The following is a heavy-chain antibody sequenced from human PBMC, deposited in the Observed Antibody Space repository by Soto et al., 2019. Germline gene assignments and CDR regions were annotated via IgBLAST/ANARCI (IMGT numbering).Heavy chain of an antibody. J-gene: IGHJ6*04. CDR1: GFTFSSYS. CDR2: ISSSSSTI. D-gene: IGHD1-1*01. Sequence: QPGGSLRLSCAASGFTFSSYSMNWVRQAPGKGLEWVSYISSSSSTIYYVDSVKGRFTISRDNAKNSLYLQMNSLRAEEEAVYYCVWKMAVWGKGTTVPVSS. CDR3: VWKMAV. V-gene: IGHV3-48*04.